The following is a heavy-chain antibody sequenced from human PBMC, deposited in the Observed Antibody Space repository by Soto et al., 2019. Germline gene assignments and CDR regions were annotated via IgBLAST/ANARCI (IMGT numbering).Heavy chain of an antibody. CDR2: IIPIFGTA. Sequence: QVQLVQSGAEVKKPGSSVKVSCKASGGTFSSYAISWVRQAPGQGLEWMGGIIPIFGTANYAQKFQGRVTITADESTSTAYMELSSLRSEDTAVYYCARDNDLATIFGVVIKGGMDVWGQGTTVTVSS. CDR3: ARDNDLATIFGVVIKGGMDV. CDR1: GGTFSSYA. D-gene: IGHD3-3*01. J-gene: IGHJ6*02. V-gene: IGHV1-69*12.